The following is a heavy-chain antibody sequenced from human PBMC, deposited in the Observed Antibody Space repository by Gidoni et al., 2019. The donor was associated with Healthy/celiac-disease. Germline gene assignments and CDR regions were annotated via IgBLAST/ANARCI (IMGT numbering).Heavy chain of an antibody. Sequence: EGQRVESGGGLVQPGRSVRLSGAAAGFTVDDYAMHWVRQARGKGLGWVSGISWNSGSIGYSYSVKGRFTISRDNAKNSLYLQMNSLRAEDTALYYCAKDIHFWSGSAFDIWGQGTMVTVSS. D-gene: IGHD3-3*01. J-gene: IGHJ3*02. CDR3: AKDIHFWSGSAFDI. V-gene: IGHV3-9*01. CDR1: GFTVDDYA. CDR2: ISWNSGSI.